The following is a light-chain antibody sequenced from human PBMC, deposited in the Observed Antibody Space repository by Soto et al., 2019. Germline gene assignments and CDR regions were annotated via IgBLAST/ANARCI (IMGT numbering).Light chain of an antibody. V-gene: IGLV1-44*01. Sequence: QSVLTQPPSASGTPGQRVTISCSGSSSNIGSNTVNWYQQLPGTAPTLLIYSNNQRPSGVPDRFSGSKSCTSASLAISGLQSEDEADYYCAAWDDSLNGLYVFGTGTKVTVL. J-gene: IGLJ1*01. CDR3: AAWDDSLNGLYV. CDR2: SNN. CDR1: SSNIGSNT.